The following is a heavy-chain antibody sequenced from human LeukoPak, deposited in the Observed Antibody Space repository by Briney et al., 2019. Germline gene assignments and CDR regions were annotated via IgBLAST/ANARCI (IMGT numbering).Heavy chain of an antibody. J-gene: IGHJ3*02. CDR2: IKQYGSEK. CDR1: VFTLSSYW. CDR3: ARGQWLQFDVFDI. D-gene: IGHD5-24*01. V-gene: IGHV3-7*04. Sequence: TGGSLRLSCGVSVFTLSSYWMSWVRQAPGKGVEWVANIKQYGSEKYYVDSVKGQFTISRDNAKNSLYLQMNSLRAEDTAVYYGARGQWLQFDVFDIWGQGTMVTVSS.